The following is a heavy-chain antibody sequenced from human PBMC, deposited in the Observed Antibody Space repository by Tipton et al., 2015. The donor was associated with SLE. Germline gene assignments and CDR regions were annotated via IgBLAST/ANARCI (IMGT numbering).Heavy chain of an antibody. CDR2: IYHSGNT. J-gene: IGHJ6*02. Sequence: TLSLTCAVSGYSISSGYYWGWIRQPPGKGLEWIGTIYHSGNTYYNPSLKSRVTISVDTSKNQFSLKLSSVTAADTAVYYCARDFWISYYYGSGRYYYGMDVWGQGTTVTVSS. CDR3: ARDFWISYYYGSGRYYYGMDV. D-gene: IGHD3-10*01. CDR1: GYSISSGYY. V-gene: IGHV4-38-2*02.